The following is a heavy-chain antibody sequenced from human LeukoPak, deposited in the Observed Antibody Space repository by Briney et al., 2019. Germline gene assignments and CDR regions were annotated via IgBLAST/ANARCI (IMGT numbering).Heavy chain of an antibody. Sequence: GGSLRLSCAASGFTFDDYAMHWVRQAPGKGLEWVSGISWNSGSIGYADSVKGRFTISRDNAKNSLYLQMNSLRAEDTALYYCAKARSIAVAGTFDYWGQGTLVSVSS. CDR1: GFTFDDYA. CDR2: ISWNSGSI. V-gene: IGHV3-9*01. J-gene: IGHJ4*02. D-gene: IGHD6-19*01. CDR3: AKARSIAVAGTFDY.